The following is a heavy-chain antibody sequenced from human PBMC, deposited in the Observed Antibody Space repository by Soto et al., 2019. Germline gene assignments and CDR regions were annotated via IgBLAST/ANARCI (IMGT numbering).Heavy chain of an antibody. CDR1: GYTFTSYG. CDR2: ISAYNGNT. CDR3: AGNGDYENPYYYYAMDV. Sequence: QVQLVQSGAEVKKPGASVKVSCKASGYTFTSYGISWVRQAPGQGLEWMGWISAYNGNTNYAQKLLGRVTMTTDTSTSTAYMELRSLRSDDTAVYYCAGNGDYENPYYYYAMDVWGQGTTVTVSS. D-gene: IGHD4-17*01. V-gene: IGHV1-18*01. J-gene: IGHJ6*02.